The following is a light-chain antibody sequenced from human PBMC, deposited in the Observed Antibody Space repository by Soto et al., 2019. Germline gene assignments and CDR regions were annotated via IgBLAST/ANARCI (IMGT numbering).Light chain of an antibody. CDR3: QAWDSSAVF. J-gene: IGLJ2*01. CDR1: KLGDKY. Sequence: SYELTQPPSVSVSPGQTASITCSGDKLGDKYASWYQQKPGQSPVLVIYQDHKRPSGIPERFSGSISGNTATLTISGIQATDEGDYYCQAWDSSAVFFGGGTKLTVL. CDR2: QDH. V-gene: IGLV3-1*01.